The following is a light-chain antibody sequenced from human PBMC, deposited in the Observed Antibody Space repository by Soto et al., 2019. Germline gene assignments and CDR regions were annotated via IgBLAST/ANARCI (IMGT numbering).Light chain of an antibody. V-gene: IGKV3-15*01. CDR2: GAS. CDR1: QSVSSN. CDR3: QQYNNWPLT. Sequence: EIMMTQSPATLSVSPGERATLSCRASQSVSSNLAWYQQKPGQAPRLLIYGASTRATGIPARFSGSGSGTEFTLTISSLQSEDFAVYYCQQYNNWPLTFGGGTNVEIK. J-gene: IGKJ4*01.